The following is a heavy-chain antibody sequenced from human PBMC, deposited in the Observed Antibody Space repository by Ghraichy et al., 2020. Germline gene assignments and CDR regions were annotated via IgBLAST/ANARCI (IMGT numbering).Heavy chain of an antibody. CDR3: ARPTTLISPHIDY. D-gene: IGHD1-1*01. V-gene: IGHV3-11*01. Sequence: SCAASGFTFSDYYMSWIRQAPGKGLEWVSYISSSGSTIYYADSVKGRFTISRDNAKNSLYLQMNSLRAEDTAVYYCARPTTLISPHIDYWGQGTLVTVSS. CDR1: GFTFSDYY. CDR2: ISSSGSTI. J-gene: IGHJ4*02.